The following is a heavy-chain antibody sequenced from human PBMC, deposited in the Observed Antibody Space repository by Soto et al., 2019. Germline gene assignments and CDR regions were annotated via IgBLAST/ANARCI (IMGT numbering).Heavy chain of an antibody. J-gene: IGHJ6*02. Sequence: GASVKVSCKASGYTLTSYARHWVRQAPGQRLEWMGWINAGNGKTNYAQKFQGRVTITRDTSASTAYMELSSLRSEDTAVYYCATSSLWFGEFTPPYYYGMDVWGQGTTVTVSS. V-gene: IGHV1-3*01. D-gene: IGHD3-10*01. CDR2: INAGNGKT. CDR3: ATSSLWFGEFTPPYYYGMDV. CDR1: GYTLTSYA.